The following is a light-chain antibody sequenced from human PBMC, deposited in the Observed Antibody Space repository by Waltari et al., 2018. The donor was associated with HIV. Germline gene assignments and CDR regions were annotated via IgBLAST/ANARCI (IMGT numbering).Light chain of an antibody. J-gene: IGLJ3*02. CDR2: EYN. Sequence: FMLTQPHSVSESPGKTVTIPCTRRSGRIASTSYQWPQQRPGSAPTTVIYEYNQRPSGVPDRFAGSIDSSSNSASLTISGLKTEDEADYYCQSYDSSNHWVFGGGTKLTVL. CDR1: SGRIASTS. V-gene: IGLV6-57*03. CDR3: QSYDSSNHWV.